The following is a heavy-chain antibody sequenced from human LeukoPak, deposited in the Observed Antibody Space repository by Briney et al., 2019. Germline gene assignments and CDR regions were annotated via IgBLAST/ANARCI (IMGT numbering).Heavy chain of an antibody. V-gene: IGHV1-69*13. Sequence: AASVKVSCKASGGTFSSYAISWVRQAPGQGLEWMGGIIPIFGTANYAQKFQGRVTITADESTSTAYMELSSLRSEDTAVYYCARGVDCSGGSCYLRAFGGAFDIWGQGTMVTVSS. CDR1: GGTFSSYA. CDR3: ARGVDCSGGSCYLRAFGGAFDI. J-gene: IGHJ3*02. D-gene: IGHD2-15*01. CDR2: IIPIFGTA.